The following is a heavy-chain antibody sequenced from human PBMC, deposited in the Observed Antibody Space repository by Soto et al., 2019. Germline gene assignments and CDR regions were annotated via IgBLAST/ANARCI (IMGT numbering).Heavy chain of an antibody. D-gene: IGHD2-2*01. V-gene: IGHV4-38-2*01. J-gene: IGHJ5*02. CDR1: GFSISSAYY. Sequence: LSLTCAVSGFSISSAYYWGWVRQPPGKGLEWIGSIYYSGSTHYNPSLKSRVTISLDRSKNQFSLKLSSVTAADTAVYYCAQTAGGGFCSSSTCSLLNWFDPWGQGILVTVSS. CDR3: AQTAGGGFCSSSTCSLLNWFDP. CDR2: IYYSGST.